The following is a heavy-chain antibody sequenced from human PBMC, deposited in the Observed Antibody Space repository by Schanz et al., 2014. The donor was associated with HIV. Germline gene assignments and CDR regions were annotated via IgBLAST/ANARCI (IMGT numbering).Heavy chain of an antibody. J-gene: IGHJ6*02. CDR3: ARDPARSYEPWSGYWYGMDV. CDR2: IWYDGSQK. Sequence: QVQLVESGGGVVQPGRSLKLSCAASGFSLSCCGMHWVRQAPGKGLEWVAVIWYDGSQKYYADSVKGRFTVSRDNSKKTLYLQVDNLTADDTAVYYCARDPARSYEPWSGYWYGMDVWGQGTTVIVSS. V-gene: IGHV3-33*01. D-gene: IGHD3-3*01. CDR1: GFSLSCCG.